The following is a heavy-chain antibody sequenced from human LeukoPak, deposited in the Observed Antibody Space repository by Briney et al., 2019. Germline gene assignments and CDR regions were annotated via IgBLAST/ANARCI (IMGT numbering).Heavy chain of an antibody. CDR1: GGTFSSYT. J-gene: IGHJ3*02. Sequence: SVRVSCKASGGTFSSYTISWVRQAPGQGLEWMGRIIPILGIANYAQKFQGRVTITADKSTSTAYMELSSLRSEDTAVYYCARSSTQVVVPAADGAFDIWGQGTMVTVSS. V-gene: IGHV1-69*02. CDR2: IIPILGIA. CDR3: ARSSTQVVVPAADGAFDI. D-gene: IGHD2-2*01.